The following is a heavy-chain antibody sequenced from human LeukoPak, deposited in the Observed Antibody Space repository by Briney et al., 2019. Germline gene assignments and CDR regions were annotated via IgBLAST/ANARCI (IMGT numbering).Heavy chain of an antibody. Sequence: GGSPRLSCAASGFTFSSYSMNWVRQAPGKGLEWVSSISSSSSYIYYADSVKGRFTISRDNAKNSLYLQMNSLRAEDTAVYYCARDLDFYFDYWGQGTLVTVSS. V-gene: IGHV3-21*01. CDR2: ISSSSSYI. J-gene: IGHJ4*02. CDR3: ARDLDFYFDY. CDR1: GFTFSSYS. D-gene: IGHD1-1*01.